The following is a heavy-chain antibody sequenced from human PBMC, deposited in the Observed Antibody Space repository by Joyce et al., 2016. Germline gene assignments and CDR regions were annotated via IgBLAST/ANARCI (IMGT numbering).Heavy chain of an antibody. V-gene: IGHV1-24*01. D-gene: IGHD3-9*01. CDR3: TTSSDILTGSEGWFDP. CDR2: FDPEDGET. Sequence: QVQLIQSGAEVKKPGASVKVSCKVSGYTLTDLSMHWGRQAPGEGLEWMGAFDPEDGETIYPQKFQGRVTMTEDTSTDTAYMELRSLRYEDTAVYYCTTSSDILTGSEGWFDPWGQGTLVTVSS. CDR1: GYTLTDLS. J-gene: IGHJ5*02.